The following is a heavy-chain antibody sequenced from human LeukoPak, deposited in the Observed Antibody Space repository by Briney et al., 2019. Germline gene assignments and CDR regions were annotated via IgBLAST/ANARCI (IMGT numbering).Heavy chain of an antibody. D-gene: IGHD5-18*01. CDR3: ATGGHSYGYWNGFDP. CDR1: GGSISSYY. Sequence: SETLSLTCTVSGGSISSYYWSWIRQPPGKGLEWIGYIYYSGSTNYKSSLKSRVTISVDTSKNQFSLKLSSVTAADTAVYYCATGGHSYGYWNGFDPWGQGTLVTVSS. J-gene: IGHJ5*02. CDR2: IYYSGST. V-gene: IGHV4-59*01.